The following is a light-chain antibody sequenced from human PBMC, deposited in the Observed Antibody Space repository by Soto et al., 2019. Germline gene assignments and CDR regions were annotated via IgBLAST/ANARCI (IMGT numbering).Light chain of an antibody. CDR3: HQHYNIPPFMYT. CDR1: QSVLSSSNNKNY. CDR2: SAS. V-gene: IGKV4-1*01. Sequence: DMVLTQSPDSLAVSLGERATINCKSSQSVLSSSNNKNYLGWYQQKPGQPPKLLIYSASDRASGVPDRFSGSGSVTDFTVTISSLQAEDVAVYYCHQHYNIPPFMYTFGQGTKLEIK. J-gene: IGKJ2*01.